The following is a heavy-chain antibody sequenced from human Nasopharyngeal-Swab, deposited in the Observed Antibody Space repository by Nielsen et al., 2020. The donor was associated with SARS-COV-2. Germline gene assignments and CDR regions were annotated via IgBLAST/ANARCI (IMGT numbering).Heavy chain of an antibody. CDR3: ATFQWPPHARGFDY. D-gene: IGHD6-19*01. CDR1: GGTFSSYA. J-gene: IGHJ4*02. V-gene: IGHV1-69*10. Sequence: SVKVSCKASGGTFSSYAISWVRQAPGQGLEWMGGIIPILGIANYAQKFQGRVTITADKSTSTAYMELSSLRSEDTAVYYCATFQWPPHARGFDYWGQGTLVTVSS. CDR2: IIPILGIA.